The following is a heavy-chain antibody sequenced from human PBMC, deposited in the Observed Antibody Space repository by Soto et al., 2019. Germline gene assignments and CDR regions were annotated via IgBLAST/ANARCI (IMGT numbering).Heavy chain of an antibody. CDR1: GGSISSYY. CDR2: IYYSGST. CDR3: ARVRGGGPFDD. Sequence: SETLSLTCTVSGGSISSYYWSWIRQPPGKGLEWIGYIYYSGSTNYNPSLKSRVTISVDTSKNQFSLKLTSVTAADTAVYYCARVRGGGPFDDWGQGTLVTVSS. J-gene: IGHJ4*02. V-gene: IGHV4-59*08. D-gene: IGHD1-26*01.